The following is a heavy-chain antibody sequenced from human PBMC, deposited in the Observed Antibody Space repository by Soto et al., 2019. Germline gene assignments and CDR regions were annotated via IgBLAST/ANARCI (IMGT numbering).Heavy chain of an antibody. D-gene: IGHD3-3*01. CDR2: IYPGDSDT. CDR3: AVRRGFQHYDFWSGYSKREVWFDP. Sequence: GESLKISCKGSGYSFTSYWIGWVRQMPGKGLEWMGIIYPGDSDTRYSPSFQGQVTISADKSISTASLKWSSLKASDTAMYYCAVRRGFQHYDFWSGYSKREVWFDPWGQGTLVTVSS. V-gene: IGHV5-51*01. J-gene: IGHJ5*02. CDR1: GYSFTSYW.